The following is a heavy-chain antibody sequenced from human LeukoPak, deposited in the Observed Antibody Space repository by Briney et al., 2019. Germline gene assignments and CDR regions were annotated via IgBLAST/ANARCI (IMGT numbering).Heavy chain of an antibody. CDR2: INTVGNA. J-gene: IGHJ5*01. V-gene: IGHV3-13*01. CDR3: TRAAAGANWFDS. CDR1: GFTLSSQD. D-gene: IGHD6-25*01. Sequence: HPRGSLRLSCAPSGFTLSSQDMLWVRQTTGKRLEWVAVINTVGNAFYPASVKGRFTISREDAKNSLYLQMNNLGAGDTAVYYRTRAAAGANWFDSWGQGTLVTVSS.